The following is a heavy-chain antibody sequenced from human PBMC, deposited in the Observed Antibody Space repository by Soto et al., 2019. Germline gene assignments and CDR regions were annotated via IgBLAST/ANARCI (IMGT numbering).Heavy chain of an antibody. CDR3: ARDPMYYYGSGSYYKYLNWFDP. CDR2: ISAYNGNT. J-gene: IGHJ5*02. Sequence: GASVKVSCKASGYTFTSYGISWVRQAPGQGLEWMGWISAYNGNTNYAQKLQGRVTMTTDTSTSTAYMELRSLRSDDTAVYYCARDPMYYYGSGSYYKYLNWFDPWGQGTLVTVSS. CDR1: GYTFTSYG. V-gene: IGHV1-18*01. D-gene: IGHD3-10*01.